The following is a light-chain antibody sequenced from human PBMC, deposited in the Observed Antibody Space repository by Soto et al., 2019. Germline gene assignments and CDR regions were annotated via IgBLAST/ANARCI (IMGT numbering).Light chain of an antibody. J-gene: IGKJ5*01. CDR3: MQGTHWPTT. CDR2: KVS. CDR1: QSLVHSDGIAY. V-gene: IGKV2-30*02. Sequence: DVVMTQSPLSLPVTLGQPASISCRSNQSLVHSDGIAYFSWFQQRPGRSPRXLIYKVSNRDSGVPARFSGSGSGTDFALKISRVEAEDVGVYYCMQGTHWPTTFGQGTRLEIK.